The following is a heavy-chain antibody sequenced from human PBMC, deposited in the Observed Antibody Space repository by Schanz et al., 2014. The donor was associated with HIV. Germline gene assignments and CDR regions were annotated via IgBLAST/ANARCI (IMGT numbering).Heavy chain of an antibody. V-gene: IGHV3-30-3*01. Sequence: VQLLESGGGLVQPGGSLRLSCAASGLTFSDYSMHWVRQAPGKALEWVAVISHDGTNKFYAGSVKDRFTISRDNAKNTLYVQIRSLRNEDTAVYYCVKGERIGYRIEVTGPTFDYWGQGTLVTVSS. D-gene: IGHD3-22*01. J-gene: IGHJ4*02. CDR1: GLTFSDYS. CDR2: ISHDGTNK. CDR3: VKGERIGYRIEVTGPTFDY.